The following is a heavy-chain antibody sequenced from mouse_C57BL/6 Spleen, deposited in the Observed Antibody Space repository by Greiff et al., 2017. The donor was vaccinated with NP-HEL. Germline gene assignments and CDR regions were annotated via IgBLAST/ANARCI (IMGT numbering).Heavy chain of an antibody. Sequence: QVQLQQSGAELVRPGASVTLSCKASGYTFTDYEMHWVKQTPVHGLEWIGAIDPETGGTAYNQKFKGKAILTADKSSSTAYMELRSLTSEDSAVYYCTPFITTVVATRFFDYWGQGTTLTVSS. CDR1: GYTFTDYE. J-gene: IGHJ2*01. CDR3: TPFITTVVATRFFDY. CDR2: IDPETGGT. D-gene: IGHD1-1*01. V-gene: IGHV1-15*01.